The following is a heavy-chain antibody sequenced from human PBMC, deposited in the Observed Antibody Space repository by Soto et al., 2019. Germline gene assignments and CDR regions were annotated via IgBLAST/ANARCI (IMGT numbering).Heavy chain of an antibody. CDR2: IYYSGST. J-gene: IGHJ4*02. Sequence: QVQLQESGPGLVKPSETLSLTCTVSGGSISSYYWSWIRQPPGKGLEWIGYIYYSGSTNYNPSLTSRVTISVDTSKNQFSLKLSSVTAADTAVYYCAGSTTVTTIDYWGQGTLVTVSS. D-gene: IGHD4-17*01. CDR1: GGSISSYY. V-gene: IGHV4-59*08. CDR3: AGSTTVTTIDY.